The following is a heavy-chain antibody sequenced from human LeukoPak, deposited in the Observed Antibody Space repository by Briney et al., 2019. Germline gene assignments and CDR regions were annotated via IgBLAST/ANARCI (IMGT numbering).Heavy chain of an antibody. Sequence: AGGSLRLSCAASGFTFSSYWMSWVRQAPGKGLEWVANIKQDGSEKYYVDSVKGRFTISRDNAKNSLYLQMNSLRAEDTAVYYCARELFQQGFIRPSWANWFDPWGQGTLVTVSS. CDR1: GFTFSSYW. D-gene: IGHD3-16*01. CDR2: IKQDGSEK. V-gene: IGHV3-7*01. J-gene: IGHJ5*02. CDR3: ARELFQQGFIRPSWANWFDP.